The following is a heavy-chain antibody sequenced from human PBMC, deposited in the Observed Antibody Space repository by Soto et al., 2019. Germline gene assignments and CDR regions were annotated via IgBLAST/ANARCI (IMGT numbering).Heavy chain of an antibody. D-gene: IGHD1-26*01. Sequence: QVQLVQSGAEVKKPGSSVKVSCKASGGTFSSYSINWVRQAPGQGLEWMGEIIPIFGTANYAQKFQGRVTITADESTSTDYMELSSLRSEDTAVYYCARDGGRHSGGIAYWGQGTLVTVSS. CDR2: IIPIFGTA. CDR3: ARDGGRHSGGIAY. J-gene: IGHJ4*02. V-gene: IGHV1-69*01. CDR1: GGTFSSYS.